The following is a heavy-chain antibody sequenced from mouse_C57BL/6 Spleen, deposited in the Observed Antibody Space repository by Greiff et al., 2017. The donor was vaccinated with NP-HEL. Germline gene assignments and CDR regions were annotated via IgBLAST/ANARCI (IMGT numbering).Heavy chain of an antibody. Sequence: VQLQQSGPELVKPGASVKISCKASGYSFTDYNMNWVKQSNGQSLEWIGVINPNYGTTSYNQKFKGKATLTVDQSSSTAYMQLNSLTSEDSAVYYCARFFTTIVAHCFDYWGQGTTLTVSS. CDR2: INPNYGTT. CDR1: GYSFTDYN. CDR3: ARFFTTIVAHCFDY. V-gene: IGHV1-39*01. J-gene: IGHJ2*01. D-gene: IGHD1-1*01.